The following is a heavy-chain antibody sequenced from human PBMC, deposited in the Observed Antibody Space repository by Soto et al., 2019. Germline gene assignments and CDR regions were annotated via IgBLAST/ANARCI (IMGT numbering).Heavy chain of an antibody. V-gene: IGHV3-33*05. CDR1: G. J-gene: IGHJ4*02. CDR2: ISHDGSKK. CDR3: ARESEDLTSNFDY. Sequence: GRRRVRKEQGKGLEWVAFISHDGSKKKFVDSVKGRFTISRDDSGNTLYLQMTSLRAEDTAVYYCARESEDLTSNFDYWGQGTLVP.